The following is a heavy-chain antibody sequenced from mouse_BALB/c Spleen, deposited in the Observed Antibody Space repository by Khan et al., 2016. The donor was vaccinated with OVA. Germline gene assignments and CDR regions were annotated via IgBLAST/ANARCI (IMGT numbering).Heavy chain of an antibody. CDR1: GFTFSTYG. CDR3: ARLAYYYNSEGFAY. V-gene: IGHV5-6*01. D-gene: IGHD1-1*01. CDR2: ISSGGHYT. J-gene: IGHJ3*01. Sequence: EVELVESGGDLVKPGGSLKLSCAASGFTFSTYGMSWVRQTPDKRLEWVATISSGGHYTYYPDSVKGRFTISRDNAKSTLYRQMSSLKSEDTAIYYCARLAYYYNSEGFAYWGQGTLVTVSA.